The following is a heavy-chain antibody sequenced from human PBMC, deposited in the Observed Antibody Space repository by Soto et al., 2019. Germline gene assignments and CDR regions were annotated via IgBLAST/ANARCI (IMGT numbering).Heavy chain of an antibody. CDR3: ARERELGIGVDAFDI. CDR2: IYYSGST. J-gene: IGHJ3*02. V-gene: IGHV4-59*01. Sequence: SETLSLTCTVSGGSISSYYWSWIRQPPGKGLEWIGYIYYSGSTNYNPSLKSRVTISVDTSKNQFSLKLSSVTAADTAVYYCARERELGIGVDAFDIWGQGTMVTVSS. D-gene: IGHD7-27*01. CDR1: GGSISSYY.